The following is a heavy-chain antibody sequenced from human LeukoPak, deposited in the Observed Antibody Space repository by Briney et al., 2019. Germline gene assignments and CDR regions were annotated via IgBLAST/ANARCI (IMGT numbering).Heavy chain of an antibody. D-gene: IGHD2-8*02. V-gene: IGHV3-23*01. J-gene: IGHJ4*02. CDR1: GFTFSTFA. CDR3: ATYRQVLLPFES. Sequence: PGGSPRLSCAASGFTFSTFAMIWVRQPPGKGLEWVSSILPSGGEIHYADSVRGRFTISRDNSKSTLSLQMNSLRAEDTAIYYCATYRQVLLPFESWGQGTLVTVSS. CDR2: ILPSGGEI.